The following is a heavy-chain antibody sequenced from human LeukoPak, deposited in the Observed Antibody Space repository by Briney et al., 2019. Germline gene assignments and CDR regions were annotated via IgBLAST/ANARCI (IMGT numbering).Heavy chain of an antibody. V-gene: IGHV3-7*01. CDR2: IKQDGSEK. CDR3: ARPRGRWFGELFIGD. J-gene: IGHJ4*02. CDR1: GFTFSSYW. D-gene: IGHD3-10*01. Sequence: GSLRLYCAASGFTFSSYWMSWVRQAPGKGLEWVGNIKQDGSEKYYVDSVKGRFTISRDNAKNSLYLQMNSLRAEDTAVYYCARPRGRWFGELFIGDWGQGTLVTVSS.